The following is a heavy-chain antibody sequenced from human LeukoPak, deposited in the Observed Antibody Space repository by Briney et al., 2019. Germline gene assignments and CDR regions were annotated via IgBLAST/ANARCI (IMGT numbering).Heavy chain of an antibody. V-gene: IGHV3-30-3*01. J-gene: IGHJ4*02. CDR2: ISYDGSNK. Sequence: GGSLRLSCAAPGFTFSSYAMHWVRQAPGKGLEWVAVISYDGSNKYYADSMKGRFTISRDNSKNTLYLQMNSLRAEDTAVYYCARDIYLGSWGQGTLVTVSS. CDR1: GFTFSSYA. D-gene: IGHD3-16*01. CDR3: ARDIYLGS.